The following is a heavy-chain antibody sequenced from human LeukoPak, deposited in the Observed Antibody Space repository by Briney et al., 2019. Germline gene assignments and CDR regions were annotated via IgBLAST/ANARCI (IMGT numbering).Heavy chain of an antibody. D-gene: IGHD2-15*01. V-gene: IGHV3-23*01. CDR2: FSGSGGGT. CDR1: GFTFSTYA. Sequence: GGSLRLSCEASGFTFSTYAMSWVRQAPGKGLEWVSSFSGSGGGTYYADSVKGRFTVSRDNSKNTLYLQMNSPRAEDTAIYYCARSGLNRFDYWGQGTLVTVSS. CDR3: ARSGLNRFDY. J-gene: IGHJ4*02.